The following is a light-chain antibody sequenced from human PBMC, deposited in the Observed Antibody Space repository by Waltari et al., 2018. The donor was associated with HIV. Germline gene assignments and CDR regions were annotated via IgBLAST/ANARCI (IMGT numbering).Light chain of an antibody. CDR3: CSYAGSSTLYV. CDR2: EGS. CDR1: SSDVGSYNL. J-gene: IGLJ1*01. Sequence: QSALTQPASVSVSPGQSITISCTGTSSDVGSYNLVSWYQQHPGKAPKPMIYEGSKRPSGFSNRFSGSKSGNTASLTISGLQAEDEADYYCCSYAGSSTLYVFGTGTKVTVL. V-gene: IGLV2-23*01.